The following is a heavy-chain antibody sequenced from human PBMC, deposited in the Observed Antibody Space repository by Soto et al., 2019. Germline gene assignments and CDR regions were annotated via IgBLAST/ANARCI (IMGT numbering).Heavy chain of an antibody. J-gene: IGHJ4*02. CDR2: IWYDGSNK. Sequence: GGSLRLSCAASGFTFSSYGMHWVRQAPGKGLEWVAVIWYDGSNKYYADSVKGRFTISRDNSKNTLYLQMNSLRAEDTAVYYCARGVVDIVATYYFDDWGQGTLVTVSS. CDR3: ARGVVDIVATYYFDD. V-gene: IGHV3-33*01. D-gene: IGHD5-12*01. CDR1: GFTFSSYG.